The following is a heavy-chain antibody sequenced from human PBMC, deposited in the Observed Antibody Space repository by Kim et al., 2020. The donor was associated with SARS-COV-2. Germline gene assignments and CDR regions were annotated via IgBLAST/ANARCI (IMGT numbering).Heavy chain of an antibody. CDR3: ARSPPETAAGVVPFDPHYYYYYYMDV. CDR2: IYHSGST. J-gene: IGHJ6*03. D-gene: IGHD6-13*01. CDR1: GGSISSSNW. Sequence: SETLSLTCAVSGGSISSSNWWSWVRQPPGKGLEWIGEIYHSGSTNYNPSLKSRVTISVDKSKNQFSLKLSSVTAADTAVYYCARSPPETAAGVVPFDPHYYYYYYMDVWGKGTTVTVSS. V-gene: IGHV4-4*02.